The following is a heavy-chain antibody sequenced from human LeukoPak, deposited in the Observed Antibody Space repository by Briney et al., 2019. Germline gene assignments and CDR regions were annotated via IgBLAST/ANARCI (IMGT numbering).Heavy chain of an antibody. CDR1: GFTFSTYS. CDR3: ARDQYGDYVFDD. CDR2: ILISSSHT. V-gene: IGHV3-21*01. Sequence: GGSLRLSCVLSGFTFSTYSMNWVRQAPGKGLEWVSSILISSSHTYHADSVKGRFITSRDNAKNSLHLQTNSLRAEDTAISYCARDQYGDYVFDDGGQPTLVTASS. J-gene: IGHJ4*02. D-gene: IGHD4-17*01.